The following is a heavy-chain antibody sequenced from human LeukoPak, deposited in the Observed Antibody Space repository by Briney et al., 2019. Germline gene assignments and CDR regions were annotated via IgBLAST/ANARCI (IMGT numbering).Heavy chain of an antibody. CDR2: IKQDGSEK. J-gene: IGHJ4*02. V-gene: IGHV3-7*05. CDR1: GFTFSSYW. D-gene: IGHD1-26*01. Sequence: GGSLRLSCAASGFTFSSYWMNWVRQAPGKGLQWVANIKQDGSEKYYVDSVKGRFTISRDNAKNPLYLQMNSLRAEDTAVYYCARGKSVLGAPPLWGQGTLVTVSS. CDR3: ARGKSVLGAPPL.